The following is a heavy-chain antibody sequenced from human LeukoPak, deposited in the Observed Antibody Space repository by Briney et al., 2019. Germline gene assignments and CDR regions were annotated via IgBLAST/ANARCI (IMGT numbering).Heavy chain of an antibody. D-gene: IGHD3-22*01. CDR2: ISGSGGST. CDR3: ARLPDYDSSGSVDY. Sequence: PGGSLRLSCAASGFTFSSYAMSWVRQAPGKGLEWVSAISGSGGSTYYADSVKGRFTISRDNAKNSLYLQMNSLRAEDTAVYYCARLPDYDSSGSVDYWGQGTLVTVSS. CDR1: GFTFSSYA. V-gene: IGHV3-23*01. J-gene: IGHJ4*02.